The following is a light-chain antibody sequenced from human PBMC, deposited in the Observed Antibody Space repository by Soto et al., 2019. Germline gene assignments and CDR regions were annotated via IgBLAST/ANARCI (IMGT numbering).Light chain of an antibody. CDR3: QHYNNWPRT. CDR1: QSVSSN. Sequence: EIVMTQSPATLSVSPGERATLSCRASQSVSSNLAWYQQKPGQAPRLLIYGASTRATGIPARFSGSGSGTEFTLTISSLQSEDFAVSYCQHYNNWPRTFGQGTKVEIK. J-gene: IGKJ1*01. CDR2: GAS. V-gene: IGKV3-15*01.